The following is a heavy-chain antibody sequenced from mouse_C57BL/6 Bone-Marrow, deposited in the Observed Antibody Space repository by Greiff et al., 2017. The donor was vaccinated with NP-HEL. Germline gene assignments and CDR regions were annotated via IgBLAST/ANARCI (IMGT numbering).Heavy chain of an antibody. D-gene: IGHD1-1*01. CDR3: ARSTTVVGFDD. V-gene: IGHV1-54*01. CDR2: INPGSGGT. CDR1: GYAFTNYL. J-gene: IGHJ2*01. Sequence: VQLQQSGAELVRPGTSVKVSCKASGYAFTNYLIAWVKQRPGQGLEWIGVINPGSGGTNYNEKFKGKATLTADKSSSTAYMQLSSLTSEDSAVYFCARSTTVVGFDDWGQGTTRTVSS.